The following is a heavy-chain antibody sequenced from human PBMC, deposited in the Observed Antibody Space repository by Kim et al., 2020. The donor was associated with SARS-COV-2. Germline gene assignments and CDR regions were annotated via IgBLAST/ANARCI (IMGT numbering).Heavy chain of an antibody. CDR2: LSYDGSNK. Sequence: GGSLRLSCGASGFSFSRYSMHWVRQAPGRGLEWVAVLSYDGSNKFYADSVKGRFTISRDNSKDTLYLQMSSLRVEDTAVYYCTRSPFDYGSNSGYFDYWGPGTLVTVSS. D-gene: IGHD4-17*01. CDR3: TRSPFDYGSNSGYFDY. V-gene: IGHV3-30*04. J-gene: IGHJ4*02. CDR1: GFSFSRYS.